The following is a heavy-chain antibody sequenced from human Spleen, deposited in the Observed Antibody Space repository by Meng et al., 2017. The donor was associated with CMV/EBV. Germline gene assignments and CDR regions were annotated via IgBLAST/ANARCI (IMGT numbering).Heavy chain of an antibody. CDR3: ARTPSRGRAFDI. CDR2: INQDESEK. J-gene: IGHJ3*02. D-gene: IGHD2-15*01. V-gene: IGHV3-7*01. Sequence: LSLTCAASGFAFSSHWMNWVRQAPGKGLEWVATINQDESEKYYLDSVKGRFTISRDNAKNSLSLQINSLRGEDTAVYSCARTPSRGRAFDIWGQGTKVTVSS. CDR1: GFAFSSHW.